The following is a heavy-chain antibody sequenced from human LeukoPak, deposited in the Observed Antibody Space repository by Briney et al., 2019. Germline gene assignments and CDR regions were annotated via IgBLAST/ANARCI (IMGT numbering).Heavy chain of an antibody. CDR1: GFTFSSYW. CDR3: ARDRAALQDWVEFDP. Sequence: GGSLRLSCAASGFTFSSYWMSWVRQAPGKGLEWVGLIRDSGEAFYADFVRGRFAISRDESENTLYLQMNSLSVEDTAVYFCARDRAALQDWVEFDPWGQGTPVIVSS. V-gene: IGHV3-66*03. D-gene: IGHD3/OR15-3a*01. J-gene: IGHJ5*02. CDR2: IRDSGEA.